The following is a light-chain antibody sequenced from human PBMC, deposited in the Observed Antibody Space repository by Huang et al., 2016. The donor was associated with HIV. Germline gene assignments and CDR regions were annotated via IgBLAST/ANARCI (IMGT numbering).Light chain of an antibody. CDR3: QQSFSVPRT. CDR1: QNITKS. V-gene: IGKV1-39*01. CDR2: TAS. J-gene: IGKJ1*01. Sequence: DIQMTQSPPSLSASVGDRVTFTCRANQNITKSLNWYQQKPGKAPKLLFYTASTLESGVPSWFSGSGSGSRFTLTIVNLQPEDFATYYCQQSFSVPRTFG.